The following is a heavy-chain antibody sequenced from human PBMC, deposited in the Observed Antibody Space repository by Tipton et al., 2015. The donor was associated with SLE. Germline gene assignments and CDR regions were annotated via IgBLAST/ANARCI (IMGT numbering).Heavy chain of an antibody. Sequence: TLSLTCTVSGGAMTRSNYYWGWIRQPPGKGLEWIGSIHHSGTTYYTSSLKSRVTISLDTSKKQFSLRLSSVTAADTAVYYCTKHTGFCSSTNCYGVFDYWGQGALVSVSS. CDR3: TKHTGFCSSTNCYGVFDY. V-gene: IGHV4-39*07. D-gene: IGHD2-2*01. J-gene: IGHJ4*02. CDR2: IHHSGTT. CDR1: GGAMTRSNYY.